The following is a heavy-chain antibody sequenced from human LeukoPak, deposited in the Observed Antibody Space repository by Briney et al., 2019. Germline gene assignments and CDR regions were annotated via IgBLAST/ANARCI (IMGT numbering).Heavy chain of an antibody. D-gene: IGHD5-18*01. CDR1: GFTFSRYN. Sequence: PGGSLRLSCAASGFTFSRYNMNWVRQAPGKGLEWVSYISSSSNTIYYADSVKGRFTISRDNAKNSLYLQMNSLRAEDTAVYYCARLIQLVDYWGQGTLVTVSS. J-gene: IGHJ4*02. CDR2: ISSSSNTI. V-gene: IGHV3-48*01. CDR3: ARLIQLVDY.